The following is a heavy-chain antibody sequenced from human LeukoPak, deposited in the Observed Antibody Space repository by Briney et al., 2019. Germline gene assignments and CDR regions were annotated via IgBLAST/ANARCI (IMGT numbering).Heavy chain of an antibody. V-gene: IGHV4-30-4*08. CDR1: GGSISSGDYY. CDR2: IYYSGST. J-gene: IGHJ3*02. CDR3: LITPIGGAFDI. Sequence: SETLSLTCTVSGGSISSGDYYWSWIRQPPGKGLEWIGYIYYSGSTYYNPSLKSRVTISVDTSKNQFSLKLSSVTAADTAVYYCLITPIGGAFDIWGQGTMVTVSS. D-gene: IGHD3-10*01.